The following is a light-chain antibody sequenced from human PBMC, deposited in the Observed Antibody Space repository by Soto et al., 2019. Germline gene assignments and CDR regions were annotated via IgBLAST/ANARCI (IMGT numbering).Light chain of an antibody. V-gene: IGKV1-39*01. Sequence: DIQMTQAPSSLSASVGDRVTISCRASQSISWYLNWYQQKLGRAPKLLIYAASSLQSGVPSRFSGSGSGTDFTLTINSLHPVDFETYYCQQTYSTFRTFGLGTKVDIK. J-gene: IGKJ3*01. CDR2: AAS. CDR3: QQTYSTFRT. CDR1: QSISWY.